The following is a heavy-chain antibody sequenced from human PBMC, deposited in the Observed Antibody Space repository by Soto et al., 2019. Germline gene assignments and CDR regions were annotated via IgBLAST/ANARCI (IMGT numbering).Heavy chain of an antibody. J-gene: IGHJ5*02. D-gene: IGHD6-6*01. CDR3: VNGIAARPNHWSEH. V-gene: IGHV3-64D*06. CDR1: GFPFSSYA. Sequence: GWSLRLSCSASGFPFSSYAMHWVRQAPWKGLEYVSAISSNGGSTCYADSVKGRFTISRENSKNKLYLQMSSLRAEDTAVYYCVNGIAARPNHWSEHWAKGNLVNVSS. CDR2: ISSNGGST.